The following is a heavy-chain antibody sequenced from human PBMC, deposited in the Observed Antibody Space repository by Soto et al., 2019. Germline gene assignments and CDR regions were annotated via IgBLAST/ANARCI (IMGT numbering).Heavy chain of an antibody. J-gene: IGHJ4*02. V-gene: IGHV1-46*01. Sequence: ASVKVSCKASGYTFTSYYMHWVRQAPGQGLEWMGIINPSGGSTSYAQKFQGRVTMTRDTSTSTVYMELSSLRSDDTAVYYCARAVNDFWSGYFYFDYWGQGTLVTVSS. CDR2: INPSGGST. CDR1: GYTFTSYY. D-gene: IGHD3-3*01. CDR3: ARAVNDFWSGYFYFDY.